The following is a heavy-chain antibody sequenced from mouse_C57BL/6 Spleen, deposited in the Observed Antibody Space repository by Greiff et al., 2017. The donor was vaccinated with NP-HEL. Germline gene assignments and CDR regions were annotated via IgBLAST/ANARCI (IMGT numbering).Heavy chain of an antibody. D-gene: IGHD2-5*01. V-gene: IGHV1-47*01. J-gene: IGHJ4*01. Sequence: VQLVESGAELVKPGASVKMSCKASGYTFTTYPIEWMKQNHGKSLEWIGNFHPYNDDTKYNEKFKGKATLTVEKSSSTVYLELSRLTSDDSAVYYCARGGYSKGGAMDYWGQGTSVTVSS. CDR1: GYTFTTYP. CDR3: ARGGYSKGGAMDY. CDR2: FHPYNDDT.